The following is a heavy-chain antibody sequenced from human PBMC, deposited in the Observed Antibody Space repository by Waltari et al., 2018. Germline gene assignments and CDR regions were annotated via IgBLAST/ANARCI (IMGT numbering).Heavy chain of an antibody. CDR1: GGSFSGYY. J-gene: IGHJ4*02. CDR3: ARRSPAAAGTLQYYFDY. V-gene: IGHV4-34*01. CDR2: INHSGST. D-gene: IGHD6-13*01. Sequence: QVQLQQWGAGLLKPSETLSLTCAVYGGSFSGYYWSWIRQPPGKGLGWIGEINHSGSTNYNPSLQGRVTISVDTSKNQFSLKLSSVTAADTAVYYCARRSPAAAGTLQYYFDYWGQGTLVTVSS.